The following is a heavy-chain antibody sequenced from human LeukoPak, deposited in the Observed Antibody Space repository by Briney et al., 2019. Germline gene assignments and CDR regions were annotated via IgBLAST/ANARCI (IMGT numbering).Heavy chain of an antibody. Sequence: GASVKVSCKASGGTFSNYAISWVRQAPGQGLEWMGGIIPIFGTTNYTQKFQGRVTITADESTSTAYMELSSLRSGDTAVYYCASKRGPQLASYYYYYYGMDVWGQGTTVTVSS. CDR2: IIPIFGTT. CDR1: GGTFSNYA. V-gene: IGHV1-69*13. CDR3: ASKRGPQLASYYYYYYGMDV. J-gene: IGHJ6*02. D-gene: IGHD6-6*01.